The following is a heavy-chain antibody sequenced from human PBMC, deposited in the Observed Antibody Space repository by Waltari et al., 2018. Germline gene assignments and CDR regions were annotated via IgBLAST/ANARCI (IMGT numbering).Heavy chain of an antibody. V-gene: IGHV4-34*01. CDR1: GGSFSGHY. Sequence: QVQLQQWGAGLLKPSETLSLTCAVYGGSFSGHYWSWSRQPPGKGLEWIGEINHSGSTNYNPSLKSRVTISVDTSKNQFSLKLSSVTAADTAVYYCASAPRVAATMGDYWGQGTLVTVSS. CDR2: INHSGST. D-gene: IGHD2-15*01. J-gene: IGHJ4*02. CDR3: ASAPRVAATMGDY.